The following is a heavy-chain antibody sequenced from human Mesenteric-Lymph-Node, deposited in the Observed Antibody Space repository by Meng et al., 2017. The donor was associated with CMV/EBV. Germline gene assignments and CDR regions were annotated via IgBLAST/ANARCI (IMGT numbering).Heavy chain of an antibody. J-gene: IGHJ4*02. CDR3: ARDSSGYMNFDY. CDR1: GGSVSSGAYY. D-gene: IGHD3-22*01. Sequence: VSGGSVSSGAYYWSWIRQHPGGGLEWIGYIYYSGSTSYNPSLKSRVTISVDTPKNQFSLKLSSVTAADTAVYYCARDSSGYMNFDYWGQGTLVTVSS. CDR2: IYYSGST. V-gene: IGHV4-31*02.